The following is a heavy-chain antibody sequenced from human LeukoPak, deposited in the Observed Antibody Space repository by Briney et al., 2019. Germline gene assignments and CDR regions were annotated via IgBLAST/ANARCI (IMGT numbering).Heavy chain of an antibody. V-gene: IGHV4-38-2*02. D-gene: IGHD3/OR15-3a*01. CDR3: ARQTGSGLFILP. CDR2: ISHSRST. J-gene: IGHJ4*02. Sequence: SETLSLTCTVSGYSISSGYYWGWIRQPPGKGLEWIGSISHSRSTYYNPSLKSRVTISVDTSKNQFSLKLSSVTAADTAVYYCARQTGSGLFILPGGQGTLVTVSS. CDR1: GYSISSGYY.